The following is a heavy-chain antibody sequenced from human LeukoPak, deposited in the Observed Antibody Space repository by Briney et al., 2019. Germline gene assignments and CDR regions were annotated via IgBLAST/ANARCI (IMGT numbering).Heavy chain of an antibody. CDR3: ARGQDYFDSEYYFDY. CDR2: VYYSGST. D-gene: IGHD3-22*01. J-gene: IGHJ4*02. V-gene: IGHV4-59*01. Sequence: SETLSLTCAVSGGSITGYYWSWIRQPPGKRLEWIGYVYYSGSTNYNPSLKSRLSISVDTSKNQFSLKLSSVTAADTAVYYCARGQDYFDSEYYFDYWGQGTLVTVSS. CDR1: GGSITGYY.